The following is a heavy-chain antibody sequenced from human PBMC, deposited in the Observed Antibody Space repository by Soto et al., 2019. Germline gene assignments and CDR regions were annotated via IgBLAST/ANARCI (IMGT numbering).Heavy chain of an antibody. CDR1: GFTFSIYS. CDR2: ISYDGSNK. V-gene: IGHV3-30-3*01. D-gene: IGHD3-22*01. J-gene: IGHJ4*02. CDR3: ARDLRYYDSSAYYDY. Sequence: LRLSCAASGFTFSIYSIHWVRQAPGKGLEWVAVISYDGSNKNYADSVKGRFTISRDISKNTLYLQMNSLRAEDTAVYYCARDLRYYDSSAYYDYWGQGTLVTVSS.